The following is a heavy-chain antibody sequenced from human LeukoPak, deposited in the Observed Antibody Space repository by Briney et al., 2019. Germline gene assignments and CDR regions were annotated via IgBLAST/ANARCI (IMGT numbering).Heavy chain of an antibody. D-gene: IGHD2-15*01. J-gene: IGHJ4*02. CDR3: TTRRQDGW. Sequence: RPGGSLRLSCVAPGFTFSDAWMSWVRQAPGKGLEWVGRIKSKIDGGTIDYAAPVKGRFTISRDDSRNTLYLQMNSLKTEDTAVYYCTTRRQDGWWGQGTLVTVSS. CDR2: IKSKIDGGTI. V-gene: IGHV3-15*01. CDR1: GFTFSDAW.